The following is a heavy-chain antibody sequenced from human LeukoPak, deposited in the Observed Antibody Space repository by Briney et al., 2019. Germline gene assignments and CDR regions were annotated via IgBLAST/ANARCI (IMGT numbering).Heavy chain of an antibody. CDR1: GGSISSGSYY. CDR2: IYTSGST. Sequence: SQTLSLTCTVSGGSISSGSYYWSWIRQPAGKGLEWIGRIYTSGSTNYNPSLKSRVTISVDTSKNQFSLKLSSVTAADTAVYYYARDIDYYDSSGYYAAFDIWGQGTMVTVSS. D-gene: IGHD3-22*01. J-gene: IGHJ3*02. CDR3: ARDIDYYDSSGYYAAFDI. V-gene: IGHV4-61*02.